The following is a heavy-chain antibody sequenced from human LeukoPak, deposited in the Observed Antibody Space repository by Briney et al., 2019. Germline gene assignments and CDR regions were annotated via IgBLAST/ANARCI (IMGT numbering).Heavy chain of an antibody. CDR1: GYSFTTYW. CDR2: IYPGDSDT. V-gene: IGHV5-51*01. CDR3: ARRTTWGTAFDY. Sequence: GESLKISCKGPGYSFTTYWVGWVRQMPGNGLEWMGIIYPGDSDTRYSPSFQGQVTISADKSISTAYLQWSSLKASDTAMYYCARRTTWGTAFDYWGQGTLVTVSS. J-gene: IGHJ4*02. D-gene: IGHD7-27*01.